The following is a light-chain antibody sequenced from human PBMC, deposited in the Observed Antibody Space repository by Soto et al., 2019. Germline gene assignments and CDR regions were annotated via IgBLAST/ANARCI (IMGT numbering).Light chain of an antibody. J-gene: IGKJ4*01. Sequence: VLTQSPGTLSFSPGERATLSCRASQSVTNDYLAWYQQKPGRAPRILIYGASNRATGVPDRFRGGGSGTQFTLTISRLEPEDFAVYYCQQYANSITFGGGTRVEIK. CDR3: QQYANSIT. V-gene: IGKV3-20*01. CDR2: GAS. CDR1: QSVTNDY.